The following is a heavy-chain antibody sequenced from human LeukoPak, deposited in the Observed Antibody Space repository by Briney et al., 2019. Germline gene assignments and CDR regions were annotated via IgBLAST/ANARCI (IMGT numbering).Heavy chain of an antibody. Sequence: SQTLSLTCTVSSGSISSGDYYWSWIRQPPGKGLEWIGYIYYSGSTYYNPSLKSRVTISVDTSRNQFSLKLSSVTAADTAVYYCARGKGGSYPYYFDYWGQGTLVTVSS. D-gene: IGHD1-26*01. CDR3: ARGKGGSYPYYFDY. V-gene: IGHV4-30-4*08. J-gene: IGHJ4*02. CDR1: SGSISSGDYY. CDR2: IYYSGST.